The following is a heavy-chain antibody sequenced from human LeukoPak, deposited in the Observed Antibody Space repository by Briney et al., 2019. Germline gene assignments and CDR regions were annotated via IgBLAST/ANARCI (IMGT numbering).Heavy chain of an antibody. V-gene: IGHV3-74*01. CDR1: GFTLSSYW. CDR3: ARRGYSSSLQVSGMDV. Sequence: GGSLRLSCAASGFTLSSYWMHWIRQAPEKGLVWVSRINSDGSSTSYAESVRGRFTISRDNAKNTLYLQMNSLRAEDTAVYYCARRGYSSSLQVSGMDVWGQGTTVTVSS. J-gene: IGHJ6*02. CDR2: INSDGSST. D-gene: IGHD6-13*01.